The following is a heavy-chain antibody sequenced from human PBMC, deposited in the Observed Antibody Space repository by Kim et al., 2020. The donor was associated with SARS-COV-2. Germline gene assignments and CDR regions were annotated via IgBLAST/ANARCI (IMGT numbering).Heavy chain of an antibody. Sequence: SETLSLTCTVSGGSISSSSYYWGWIRQPPGKGLEWIGSIYYSGSTYYNPSLKSRVTISVDTSKNQFSLKLSSVTAADTAVYYCARHSDSSSWYFAYWGQGTLVTVSS. D-gene: IGHD6-13*01. J-gene: IGHJ4*02. CDR1: GGSISSSSYY. V-gene: IGHV4-39*01. CDR3: ARHSDSSSWYFAY. CDR2: IYYSGST.